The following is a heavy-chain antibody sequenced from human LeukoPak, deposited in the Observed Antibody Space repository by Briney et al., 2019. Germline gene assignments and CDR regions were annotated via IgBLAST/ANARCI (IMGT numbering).Heavy chain of an antibody. J-gene: IGHJ1*01. V-gene: IGHV1-24*01. Sequence: GASVKVSCKVSGYTLTELSMHWVRQAPGKGLEWMGGFDPEDGETICAQKFQGRVTTTRDTSTSTVYIELSSLTSEDTAVYYCAREGQQLKHFDFWGQGTLVTVSS. CDR2: FDPEDGET. D-gene: IGHD6-13*01. CDR1: GYTLTELS. CDR3: AREGQQLKHFDF.